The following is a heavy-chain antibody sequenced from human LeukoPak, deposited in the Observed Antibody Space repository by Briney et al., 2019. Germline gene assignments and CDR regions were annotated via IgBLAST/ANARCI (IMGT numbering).Heavy chain of an antibody. CDR3: ARDALWFGELLEGDRWFDP. V-gene: IGHV1-18*04. CDR1: GYTFTSYG. D-gene: IGHD3-10*01. J-gene: IGHJ5*02. CDR2: ISAYNGNT. Sequence: ASVRVSCKASGYTFTSYGISWVRQAPGQGREWMGWISAYNGNTNYAQKLQGRVTITTDTSTSTAYMELRSLRSDDTAVYYCARDALWFGELLEGDRWFDPWGQGTLVTVSS.